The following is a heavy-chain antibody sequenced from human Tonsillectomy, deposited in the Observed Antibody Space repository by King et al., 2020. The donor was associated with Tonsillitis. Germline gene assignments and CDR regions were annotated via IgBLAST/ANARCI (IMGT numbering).Heavy chain of an antibody. D-gene: IGHD1-26*01. CDR2: ISSSSSYI. Sequence: VQLVESGGGLVKPGGSLRLSCAASGFTFSSYSMNWVRQAPGKGLEWVSSISSSSSYIYYADTVKGRFTISRDNAKNSLYLQMNSLRAEDTAVYYCARDGPIMGATAYDYYYGMDVWGQGTTVTVSS. J-gene: IGHJ6*02. V-gene: IGHV3-21*01. CDR3: ARDGPIMGATAYDYYYGMDV. CDR1: GFTFSSYS.